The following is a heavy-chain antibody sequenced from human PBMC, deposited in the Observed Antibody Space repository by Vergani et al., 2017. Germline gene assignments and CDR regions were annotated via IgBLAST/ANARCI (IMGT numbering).Heavy chain of an antibody. CDR1: GGSFSGYY. V-gene: IGHV4-34*01. CDR3: ARLIGSSTTVQAFDS. CDR2: INHSGST. J-gene: IGHJ5*01. D-gene: IGHD2-2*01. Sequence: QVQLQQWGAGLLKPSETLSLTCAVYGGSFSGYYWSWIRQPPGKGLEWIGEINHSGSTNYNPSLKSRVTISVDTSKNQFSLRLSSVTAADTAVYYCARLIGSSTTVQAFDSWGQGTLVTVSS.